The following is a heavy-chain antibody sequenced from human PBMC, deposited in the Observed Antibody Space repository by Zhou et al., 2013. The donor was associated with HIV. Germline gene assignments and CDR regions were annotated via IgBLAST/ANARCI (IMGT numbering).Heavy chain of an antibody. CDR2: INPNSGGT. D-gene: IGHD6-19*01. CDR1: GYTFTGYY. J-gene: IGHJ1*01. V-gene: IGHV1-2*02. CDR3: ARNRYSSGRRQNVYFQH. Sequence: QVQLVQSGAEVKKPGASVKVSCKASGYTFTGYYMHWVRQAPGQGLEWMGWINPNSGGTNYAQKFQGRVTMTRDTSISTAYMELSRLRSDDTAVYYCARNRYSSGRRQNVYFQHWGQGTLVTVSS.